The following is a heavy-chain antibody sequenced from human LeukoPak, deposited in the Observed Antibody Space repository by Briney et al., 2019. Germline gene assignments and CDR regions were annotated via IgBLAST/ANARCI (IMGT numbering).Heavy chain of an antibody. CDR1: GYTFTSYA. J-gene: IGHJ4*02. CDR3: AREGYDTYGYSGHFDY. D-gene: IGHD3-22*01. V-gene: IGHV7-4-1*02. Sequence: ASVKVSCKASGYTFTSYAMNWVRQAPGQGLEWMGWINTNTGNPTYAQGFTGRFVFSLDTSVSTAYLQISSLKAGDTAVYYCAREGYDTYGYSGHFDYWGQGTLVTVSS. CDR2: INTNTGNP.